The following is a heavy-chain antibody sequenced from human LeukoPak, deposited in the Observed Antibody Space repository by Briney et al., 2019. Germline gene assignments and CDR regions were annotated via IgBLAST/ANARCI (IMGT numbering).Heavy chain of an antibody. D-gene: IGHD5-18*01. J-gene: IGHJ4*02. CDR1: GFTFSSYG. Sequence: GRSLRLSCAASGFTFSSYGMHWVRQAPGKGLEWVAFIRYDGSNKYYADSVKGRFTISRDNSKNTLYLQMNSLRAEDTAVYYCAKRKGETAMVYFDYWGQGTLVTVSS. CDR3: AKRKGETAMVYFDY. V-gene: IGHV3-30*02. CDR2: IRYDGSNK.